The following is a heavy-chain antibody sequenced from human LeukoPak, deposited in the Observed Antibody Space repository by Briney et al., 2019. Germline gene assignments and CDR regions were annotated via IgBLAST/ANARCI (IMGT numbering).Heavy chain of an antibody. J-gene: IGHJ2*01. V-gene: IGHV3-53*01. Sequence: GGSLRLSCAAYGFSVSSNYMTWVRQAPGKGLEWVSVIYGDGGTDYADSVKGRFPISRDNSKNTVSLQMNSLRAEDAAVYYCASGQKLGLSWYFDLWGRGTLVTVSS. CDR2: IYGDGGT. D-gene: IGHD6-13*01. CDR3: ASGQKLGLSWYFDL. CDR1: GFSVSSNY.